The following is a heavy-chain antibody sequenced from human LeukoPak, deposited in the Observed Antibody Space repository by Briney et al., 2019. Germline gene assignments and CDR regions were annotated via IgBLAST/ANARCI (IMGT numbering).Heavy chain of an antibody. Sequence: ASVKVSCKASGYTFTSYDINWVRQATGQGLEWMGWMNPNRGNTGYAQKFQGRATMTRNTSISTAYMELSSLRSEDTAVYYCARGDYYDILTGYYSDGMDVWGQGTTVTVSS. V-gene: IGHV1-8*01. CDR1: GYTFTSYD. J-gene: IGHJ6*02. CDR2: MNPNRGNT. CDR3: ARGDYYDILTGYYSDGMDV. D-gene: IGHD3-9*01.